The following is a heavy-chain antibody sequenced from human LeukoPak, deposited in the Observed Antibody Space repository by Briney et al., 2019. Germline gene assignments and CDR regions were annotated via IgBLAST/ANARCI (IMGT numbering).Heavy chain of an antibody. J-gene: IGHJ3*02. D-gene: IGHD3-10*01. CDR3: ATMVRGVIIHRAFDI. V-gene: IGHV5-51*01. CDR1: GYSFTSYW. CDR2: IYPGDSDT. Sequence: GESLKISCKGSGYSFTSYWIGWVRQMPGKGLEWMGIIYPGDSDTRYSPSFQGQVTISADKSISTAYLQWSSLKASDTAMYYCATMVRGVIIHRAFDIWGQGTMVTVSS.